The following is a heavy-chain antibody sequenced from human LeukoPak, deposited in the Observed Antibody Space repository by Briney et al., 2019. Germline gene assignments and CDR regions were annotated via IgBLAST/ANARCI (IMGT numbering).Heavy chain of an antibody. CDR3: ASGTYYYDSSGYYPMDV. J-gene: IGHJ6*03. Sequence: GASVKVSCKASGYTFTSYGISWVRQAPGQGLEWMGWISAYNGNTNYAQKLQGRVTMTTDTFTSTAYMELRSLRSDDTAVYYCASGTYYYDSSGYYPMDVWGKGTTVTVSS. D-gene: IGHD3-22*01. V-gene: IGHV1-18*01. CDR2: ISAYNGNT. CDR1: GYTFTSYG.